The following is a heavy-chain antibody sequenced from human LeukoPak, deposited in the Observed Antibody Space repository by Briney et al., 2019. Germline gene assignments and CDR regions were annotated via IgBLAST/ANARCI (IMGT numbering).Heavy chain of an antibody. CDR1: GFSFGSYA. CDR3: GSGPVGTTVP. Sequence: PGGSLRLSCAASGFSFGSYAMGWTRQAPGQGLEWVSAISGSGSHANYAESVKGRFTISRDNSKNTLYLQMDSLIAADTAVYYCGSGPVGTTVPWGQGTLVTVSS. D-gene: IGHD1-1*01. V-gene: IGHV3-23*01. CDR2: ISGSGSHA. J-gene: IGHJ5*02.